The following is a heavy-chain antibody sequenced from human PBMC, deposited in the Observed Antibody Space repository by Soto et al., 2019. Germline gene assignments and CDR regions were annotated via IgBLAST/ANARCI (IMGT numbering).Heavy chain of an antibody. CDR3: ARDPDYGTNSGRCLVDY. J-gene: IGHJ4*02. CDR1: GGPFSDYS. CDR2: IIPIFATP. D-gene: IGHD4-17*01. Sequence: QVQLVQSGAEVKKPGSSVKVSCKASGGPFSDYSINWVRQAPGQGLEWMGGIIPIFATPNYAQKFQGRVTITADKSTSTAYMELSNLRSEDTAIYFCARDPDYGTNSGRCLVDYWGQGTLVTVTS. V-gene: IGHV1-69*06.